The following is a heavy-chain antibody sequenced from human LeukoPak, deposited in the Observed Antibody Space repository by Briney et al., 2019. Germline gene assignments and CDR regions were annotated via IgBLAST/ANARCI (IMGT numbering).Heavy chain of an antibody. Sequence: SETLSLTCTVSGGSIRSNSYHWGWIRQPPGKGLEWIGSMYYSGSTYYNPSLKSRVTISVDTSKNQFSLKLSSVTAADTAVYYCARDRVRHGSGSYVYYFDYWGQGTLVTVSS. D-gene: IGHD3-10*01. CDR3: ARDRVRHGSGSYVYYFDY. CDR1: GGSIRSNSYH. V-gene: IGHV4-39*07. J-gene: IGHJ4*02. CDR2: MYYSGST.